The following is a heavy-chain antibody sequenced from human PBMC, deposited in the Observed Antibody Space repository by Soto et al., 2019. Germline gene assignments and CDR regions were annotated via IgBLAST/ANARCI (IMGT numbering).Heavy chain of an antibody. CDR2: IYYSGST. J-gene: IGHJ4*02. V-gene: IGHV4-31*03. CDR3: ARDRGYESSLGLYY. D-gene: IGHD3-22*01. CDR1: GGSISSGGYY. Sequence: QVQLQESGPGLVKPSQTLSLTCTVSGGSISSGGYYWSWIRQHPGKGLEWIGYIYYSGSTYYNPSTRIRVTISVDTSKKQFSLKLSSVPAADTAVYFCARDRGYESSLGLYYWGQGTLVTVSS.